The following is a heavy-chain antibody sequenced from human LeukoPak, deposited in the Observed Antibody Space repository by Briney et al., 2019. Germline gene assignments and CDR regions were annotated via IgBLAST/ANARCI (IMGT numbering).Heavy chain of an antibody. CDR1: GGSVNNGRYY. V-gene: IGHV4-61*01. Sequence: PSETLSLTCTVSGGSVNNGRYYWGWIRQPPGEGLDWIGYIHYSGSANYNPSLKSRVTISVDTSKNQFSLKLSSVTAADTAVYYCARLPAHCSGGSCYYFDYWGQGTLVTVSS. D-gene: IGHD2-15*01. CDR2: IHYSGSA. CDR3: ARLPAHCSGGSCYYFDY. J-gene: IGHJ4*02.